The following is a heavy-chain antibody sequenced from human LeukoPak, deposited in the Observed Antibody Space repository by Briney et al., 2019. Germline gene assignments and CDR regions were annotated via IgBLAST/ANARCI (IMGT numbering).Heavy chain of an antibody. CDR3: ARTYCSSTSCYVGRFDP. V-gene: IGHV1-2*02. CDR2: INPNSGGT. Sequence: ASVKVSCKASGYTFTGYYMHWVRQAPGQGLEWMGWINPNSGGTNSAQKFQGRVTMTRDTSISTAYMELSRLRSDDTAVYYCARTYCSSTSCYVGRFDPWGQGTLVTVSS. J-gene: IGHJ5*02. D-gene: IGHD2-2*01. CDR1: GYTFTGYY.